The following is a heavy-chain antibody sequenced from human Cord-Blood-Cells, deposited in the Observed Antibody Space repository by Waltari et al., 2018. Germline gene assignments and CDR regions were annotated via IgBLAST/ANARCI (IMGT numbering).Heavy chain of an antibody. D-gene: IGHD5-12*01. Sequence: QVQLVQSGAEVKKPGASVKVSCKASGYLFTRSAIIWVRPATGQGLEWMGWMNPNSGNTGYAQKFQGRVTITRNTSISTAYMELSSLRSEDTAVYYCARRVRRDGYTHWDYWGQGTLVTVSS. CDR3: ARRVRRDGYTHWDY. CDR2: MNPNSGNT. J-gene: IGHJ4*02. CDR1: GYLFTRSA. V-gene: IGHV1-8*03.